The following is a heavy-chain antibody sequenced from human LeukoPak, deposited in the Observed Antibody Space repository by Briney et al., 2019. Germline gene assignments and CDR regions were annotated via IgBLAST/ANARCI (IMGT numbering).Heavy chain of an antibody. J-gene: IGHJ4*02. V-gene: IGHV4-30-4*08. CDR1: GGSISSGDYY. CDR2: IYYSGST. D-gene: IGHD3-9*01. Sequence: PSETLSLTCTVSGGSISSGDYYWSWIRQPPGKGLEWIGYIYYSGSTYYNPSLKNRVTISVDTSKNHFSLKLSSVTAADTAVYYCARVRDGEYDILTEVDYWGQGTLVTVSS. CDR3: ARVRDGEYDILTEVDY.